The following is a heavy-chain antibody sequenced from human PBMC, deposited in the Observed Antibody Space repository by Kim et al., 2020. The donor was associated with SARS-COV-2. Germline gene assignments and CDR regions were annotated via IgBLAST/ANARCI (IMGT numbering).Heavy chain of an antibody. D-gene: IGHD6-13*01. CDR1: GFTFSSYA. J-gene: IGHJ4*02. CDR2: ISGSGGST. V-gene: IGHV3-23*01. CDR3: AKDLEQQLASYYFDY. Sequence: GGSLRLSCAASGFTFSSYAMSWVRQAPGKGLEWVSAISGSGGSTYYADSVKGRFTISRDNSKNTLYLQMNSLRAEDTAVYYCAKDLEQQLASYYFDYWGQGTLVTVSS.